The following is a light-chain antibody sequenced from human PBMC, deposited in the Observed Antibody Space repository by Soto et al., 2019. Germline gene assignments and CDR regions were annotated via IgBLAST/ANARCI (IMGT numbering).Light chain of an antibody. CDR2: GNS. J-gene: IGLJ1*01. Sequence: QSVLTQPHSVAGATGQRVTISCTGSSSNIGAGYDVHWYQQLPGTAPKLLIYGNSNRPSGVPDRFSGSKSGTSASLAITGLQAEDEADYYCQSYDSSLSGDVFGTGTKVTVL. CDR1: SSNIGAGYD. CDR3: QSYDSSLSGDV. V-gene: IGLV1-40*01.